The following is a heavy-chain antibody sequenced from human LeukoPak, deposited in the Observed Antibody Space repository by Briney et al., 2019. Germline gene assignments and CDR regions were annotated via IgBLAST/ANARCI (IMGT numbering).Heavy chain of an antibody. J-gene: IGHJ3*02. CDR1: GFTFSSYW. CDR2: IQQDGSEK. Sequence: GGSLRLSCAASGFTFSSYWMSWVRQAPGKGLEWVANIQQDGSEKYYVDSVKGRFTISRDNAKNSLYPQMNSLRAEDTAVYYCARDFPPSRRPWDAFDIWGQGTMVTVSS. D-gene: IGHD6-6*01. V-gene: IGHV3-7*01. CDR3: ARDFPPSRRPWDAFDI.